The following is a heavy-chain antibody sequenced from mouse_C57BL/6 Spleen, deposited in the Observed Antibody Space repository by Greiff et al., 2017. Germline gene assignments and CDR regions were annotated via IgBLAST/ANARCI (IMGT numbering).Heavy chain of an antibody. D-gene: IGHD2-4*01. CDR1: GYTFTSYW. CDR2: IYPGSGST. J-gene: IGHJ4*01. CDR3: ARGSYYDYDDAMDY. Sequence: VKLQQPGAELVKPGASVKMSCKASGYTFTSYWITWVKQRPGQGLEWIGDIYPGSGSTNYNEKFKSKATLTVDTSSSTAYMQLSSLTSEDSAVYYCARGSYYDYDDAMDYWGQGTSVTVSS. V-gene: IGHV1-55*01.